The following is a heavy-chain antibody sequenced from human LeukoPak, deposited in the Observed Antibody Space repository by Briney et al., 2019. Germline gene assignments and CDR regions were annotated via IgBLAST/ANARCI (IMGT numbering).Heavy chain of an antibody. CDR2: IYHSGST. D-gene: IGHD1-26*01. J-gene: IGHJ4*02. CDR1: GGSISSSNW. CDR3: ARVGGSYSTFDY. Sequence: SSETLSLTCAVSGGSISSSNWWSWVRQPPGKGLEWIGEIYHSGSTNYNPSLKSRVTISVDKSKNQFSLKLSSVTAADTAVYYCARVGGSYSTFDYWGQGTLVTVSS. V-gene: IGHV4-4*02.